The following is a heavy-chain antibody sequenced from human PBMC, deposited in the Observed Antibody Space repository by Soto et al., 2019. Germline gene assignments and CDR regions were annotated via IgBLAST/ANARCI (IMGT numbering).Heavy chain of an antibody. CDR2: ISGSGGST. V-gene: IGHV3-23*01. J-gene: IGHJ4*02. CDR3: AKEYYDILTARAAFDY. CDR1: GFTFSSYA. Sequence: EVQLLECGGGLVQPGGSLRLSCAASGFTFSSYAMSWVRQAPGKGLEWVSAISGSGGSTYYADSVKGRFTISRDNSKNTLYLQMNSLRAEDTTVYYCAKEYYDILTARAAFDYRGQVALVTVSS. D-gene: IGHD3-9*01.